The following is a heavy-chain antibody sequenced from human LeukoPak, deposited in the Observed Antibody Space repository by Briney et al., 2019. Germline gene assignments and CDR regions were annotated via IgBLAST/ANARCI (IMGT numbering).Heavy chain of an antibody. D-gene: IGHD3-10*01. CDR2: INHSGST. J-gene: IGHJ4*02. V-gene: IGHV4-34*01. CDR1: GGSFSGYY. CDR3: AGGSHYYGSGSYYYGY. Sequence: SETLSLTCAVYGGSFSGYYWSWIRQPPGKGLEWIGEINHSGSTNYNPSLKSRVTISVDTSKNQFSLKLSSVTAADTAVYYCAGGSHYYGSGSYYYGYWGQGTLVTVSP.